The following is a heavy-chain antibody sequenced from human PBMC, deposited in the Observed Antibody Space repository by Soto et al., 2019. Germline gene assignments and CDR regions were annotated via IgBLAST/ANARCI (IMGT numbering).Heavy chain of an antibody. Sequence: PGGSLRLSCAASGFTFSSYAMHWVRQAPGKGLEYVSAISSNGGSTYYANTVKGRFTISRDNSKNTLYLQMGSLKAEDMAVYYFARVVAYYYDSVGYYYYDYWGHGTLVTVSS. CDR2: ISSNGGST. CDR1: GFTFSSYA. CDR3: ARVVAYYYDSVGYYYYDY. D-gene: IGHD3-22*01. V-gene: IGHV3-64*01. J-gene: IGHJ4*01.